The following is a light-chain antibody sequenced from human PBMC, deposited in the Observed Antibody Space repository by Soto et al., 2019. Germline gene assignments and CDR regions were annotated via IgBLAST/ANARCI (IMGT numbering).Light chain of an antibody. J-gene: IGKJ1*01. Sequence: AIQMTQSPSSLSASVGDRVTITCRASQGIRNDLGLYQQKPGKAPKLLIYAASSLQSGVPSRFSGSGSGADFTLTIRSLQPEDSATYYCLHDYSYPRTFGQGTKVDIK. CDR3: LHDYSYPRT. CDR1: QGIRND. CDR2: AAS. V-gene: IGKV1-6*01.